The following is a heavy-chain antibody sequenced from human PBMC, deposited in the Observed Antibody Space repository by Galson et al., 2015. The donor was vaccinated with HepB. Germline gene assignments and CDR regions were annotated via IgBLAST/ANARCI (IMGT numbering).Heavy chain of an antibody. J-gene: IGHJ6*02. V-gene: IGHV3-7*03. D-gene: IGHD1-26*01. Sequence: SLRLSCAASGFTFSSFWMSWVRQAPGKGLEWVANIKQDGSEKYYVDSVKGRFTISRDNAKNSLYLQMNSLRAEDTAVYYCAKERHSGSYRGGMDVWGQGTTVTVSS. CDR2: IKQDGSEK. CDR1: GFTFSSFW. CDR3: AKERHSGSYRGGMDV.